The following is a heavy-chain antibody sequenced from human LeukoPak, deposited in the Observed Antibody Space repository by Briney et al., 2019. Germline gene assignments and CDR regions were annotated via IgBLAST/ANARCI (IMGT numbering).Heavy chain of an antibody. D-gene: IGHD3-10*01. CDR3: ARHVTLWFLNNNWFDP. CDR1: GGSISSYY. CDR2: IYYSGST. V-gene: IGHV4-59*08. J-gene: IGHJ5*02. Sequence: SETLSLTCTVSGGSISSYYWSWIRQPPGKGLEWIGYIYYSGSTNYNPSLKSRVTISVDTSKNQFSLKLSSVTAADTAVYYCARHVTLWFLNNNWFDPWGQGTLVTVSS.